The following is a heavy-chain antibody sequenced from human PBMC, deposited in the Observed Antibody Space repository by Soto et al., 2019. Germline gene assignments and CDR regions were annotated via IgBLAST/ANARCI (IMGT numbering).Heavy chain of an antibody. CDR1: GGSISSYY. V-gene: IGHV4-59*08. CDR3: ARRYGSCFDY. D-gene: IGHD5-18*01. CDR2: IYYSRST. Sequence: QVQLQEAGPGLVKPSDTLSLTCTVSGGSISSYYWSWIRQPPGKGLEWIGDIYYSRSTNYNPSLKSRVTISVDTSKNQLSLKLSPLTAADTAVYYCARRYGSCFDYWGQGTLVTVSS. J-gene: IGHJ4*02.